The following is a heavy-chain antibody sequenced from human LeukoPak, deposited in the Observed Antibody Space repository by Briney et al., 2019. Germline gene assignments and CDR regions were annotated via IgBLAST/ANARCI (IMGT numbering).Heavy chain of an antibody. Sequence: GGSLRLSCAASRFTFSCYSMNWVRQAPGKGLEWVSSISSSSSYIYYADSVKGRFTISRDNAKNSLYLQMNSLRAEDTAVYYCARVSREDIVVVTATLYYFDYWGQGTLVIVSS. D-gene: IGHD2-21*02. CDR3: ARVSREDIVVVTATLYYFDY. CDR1: RFTFSCYS. CDR2: ISSSSSYI. J-gene: IGHJ4*02. V-gene: IGHV3-21*01.